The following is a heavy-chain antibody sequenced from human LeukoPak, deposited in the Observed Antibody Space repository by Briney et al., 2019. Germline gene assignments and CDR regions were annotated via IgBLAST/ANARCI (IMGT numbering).Heavy chain of an antibody. CDR2: MNPNSGNT. CDR3: AGVAGHWNYVNYYYYYYMDV. V-gene: IGHV1-8*01. D-gene: IGHD1-7*01. CDR1: GYTFTSYD. J-gene: IGHJ6*03. Sequence: ASVKVSCKASGYTFTSYDINWVRQATGQGLEWMGWMNPNSGNTGYAQKFQGRVTMTRNTSISTAYMELSSLRSEDTAVYYCAGVAGHWNYVNYYYYYYMDVWGKGTTVTVSS.